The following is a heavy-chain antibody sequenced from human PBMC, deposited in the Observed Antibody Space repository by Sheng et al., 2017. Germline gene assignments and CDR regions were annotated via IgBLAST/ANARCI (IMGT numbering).Heavy chain of an antibody. CDR3: ARDRAPVVYSYGQAYYYYGMDV. D-gene: IGHD5-18*01. Sequence: QVQLVQSGAEVKKPGSSVKVSCKASGGTFSSYAISWVRQAPGQGLEWMGGIIPIFGTANYAQKFQGRVTITADESTSTAYMELSSLRSEDTAVYYCARDRAPVVYSYGQAYYYYGMDVWGQGTTVTVSS. J-gene: IGHJ6*02. CDR1: GGTFSSYA. CDR2: IIPIFGTA. V-gene: IGHV1-69*13.